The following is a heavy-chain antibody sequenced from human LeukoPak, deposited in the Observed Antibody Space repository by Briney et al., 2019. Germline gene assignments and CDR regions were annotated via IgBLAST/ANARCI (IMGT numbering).Heavy chain of an antibody. CDR3: ARDGNDPTVYSSSSYGMDV. J-gene: IGHJ6*02. Sequence: GGSLRLSCAASGFTFSSYGMHWVRQAPGKGLEWVAVIWYDGSNKYYADSVKGRFTISRDNSKNTLYLQMNSLRAEDTAVYYCARDGNDPTVYSSSSYGMDVWGQGTTVTVSS. D-gene: IGHD6-13*01. CDR1: GFTFSSYG. V-gene: IGHV3-33*01. CDR2: IWYDGSNK.